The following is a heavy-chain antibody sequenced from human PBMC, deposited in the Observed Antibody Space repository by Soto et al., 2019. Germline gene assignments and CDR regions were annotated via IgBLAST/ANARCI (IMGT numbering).Heavy chain of an antibody. J-gene: IGHJ4*02. V-gene: IGHV1-24*01. CDR3: AADRKVVGTIGAFDY. CDR2: SAPEERKN. Sequence: QVQVVQSGAEVRKPGASVKVSCKVSENTLSELHIDWLRQAPGKGLEWMGRSAPEERKNIYAQKFQGRVSMTEDPSTDTAYMELRGLRSEDTAVYFCAADRKVVGTIGAFDYWGQGSQVTVSS. D-gene: IGHD1-26*01. CDR1: ENTLSELH.